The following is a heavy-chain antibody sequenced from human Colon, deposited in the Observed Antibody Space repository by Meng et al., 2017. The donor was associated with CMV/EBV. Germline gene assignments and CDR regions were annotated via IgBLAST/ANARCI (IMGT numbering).Heavy chain of an antibody. CDR2: IRHDGSNE. CDR1: GIPFSSSG. Sequence: QGPLGVSGGGVVQPGGSLRLVCAASGIPFSSSGMHWVRQAPGKGLEWVALIRHDGSNEYYAESVRGRFTISRDNSKNTVYLQMNSLRSEDTAVYYCARDKGVRTFDTWGQGILVTVSS. J-gene: IGHJ4*02. V-gene: IGHV3-30*02. CDR3: ARDKGVRTFDT. D-gene: IGHD2-21*01.